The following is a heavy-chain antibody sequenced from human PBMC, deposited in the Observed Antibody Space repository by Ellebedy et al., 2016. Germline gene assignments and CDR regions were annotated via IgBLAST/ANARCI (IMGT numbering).Heavy chain of an antibody. J-gene: IGHJ4*02. CDR2: IYYSGST. CDR1: GGSISSSSYY. CDR3: AGQRGSSGWPYYFDY. D-gene: IGHD6-19*01. V-gene: IGHV4-39*07. Sequence: SETLSLXCTVSGGSISSSSYYWGWIRQPPGKGLEWIGSIYYSGSTYYNPSLKSRVTISVDTSKNQFYLNLTSVTAADTAVYYCAGQRGSSGWPYYFDYWGQGTLVTVSS.